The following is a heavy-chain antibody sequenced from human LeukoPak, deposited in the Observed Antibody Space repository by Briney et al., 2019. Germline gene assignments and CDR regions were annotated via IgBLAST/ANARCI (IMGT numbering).Heavy chain of an antibody. CDR2: ISSSSSYI. V-gene: IGHV3-21*01. J-gene: IGHJ4*02. CDR1: GFTFSSYS. Sequence: GGSLRLSCAASGFTFSSYSMNWVRQAPGKGLEWVSSISSSSSYIYYADSVKGRFTISRDNAKNSLYLQMSSLRAEDTAVYYCTRDMGMSERAHYYWGQGTLVTVSS. CDR3: TRDMGMSERAHYY. D-gene: IGHD1-1*01.